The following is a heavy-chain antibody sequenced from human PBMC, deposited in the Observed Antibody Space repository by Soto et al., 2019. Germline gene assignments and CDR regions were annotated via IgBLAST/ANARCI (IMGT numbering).Heavy chain of an antibody. Sequence: QVHLVQSGVEVKTPGASVKVSCQASGYTFFTYDISWVRQAPGQGLEWMGWISTYSGDTKYAQKFQGRVTMTTDTSTTTAYLELRSLRSDDTAVYDRARHHGPTTSENWFDPWGQGTLVTVSS. D-gene: IGHD5-12*01. V-gene: IGHV1-18*01. CDR3: ARHHGPTTSENWFDP. CDR2: ISTYSGDT. J-gene: IGHJ5*02. CDR1: GYTFFTYD.